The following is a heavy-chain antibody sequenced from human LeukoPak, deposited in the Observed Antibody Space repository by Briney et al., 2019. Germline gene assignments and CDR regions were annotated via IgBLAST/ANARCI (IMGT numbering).Heavy chain of an antibody. CDR1: GFTFSSYG. J-gene: IGHJ6*02. V-gene: IGHV3-30*18. Sequence: GGSLRLSCAASGFTFSSYGMHWVRQAPGKGLEWVAVISYDGSNKYYADSVKGRFTISRDDSKNTLYLQMNSLRPEDTAVYYCAKETGSYQGRYYYGMDVWGQGTTVTVSS. CDR3: AKETGSYQGRYYYGMDV. D-gene: IGHD1-1*01. CDR2: ISYDGSNK.